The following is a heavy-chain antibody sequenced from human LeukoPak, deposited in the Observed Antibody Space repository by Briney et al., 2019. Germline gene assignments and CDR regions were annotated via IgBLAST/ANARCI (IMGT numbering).Heavy chain of an antibody. V-gene: IGHV4-4*07. Sequence: PSVTLSLTCTVSGGSISSYYWSWIRQPAGKGLEWIGRIYTSGSTNYNPSLKSRVTMSVDNSKNQFSLKLSSVTAADTAVYYWASYDPYYYYGMDVWGQGTTVTVSS. CDR3: ASYDPYYYYGMDV. J-gene: IGHJ6*02. CDR1: GGSISSYY. D-gene: IGHD5-12*01. CDR2: IYTSGST.